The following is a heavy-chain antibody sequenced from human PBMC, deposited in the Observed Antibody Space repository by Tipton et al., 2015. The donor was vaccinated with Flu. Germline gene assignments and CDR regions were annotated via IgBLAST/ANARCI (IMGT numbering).Heavy chain of an antibody. CDR1: GDSIGRGYC. J-gene: IGHJ4*02. CDR3: ARVGTSWNYALDY. D-gene: IGHD1-7*01. CDR2: ICHSGSS. Sequence: TLSLTCSVSGDSIGRGYCWGWIRQPPGKGLEWIGNICHSGSSYDNPSLKSRVTISVDRSKNQFSLKLSSVTAADTAVYFCARVGTSWNYALDYWGQGTLVTVSS. V-gene: IGHV4-38-2*02.